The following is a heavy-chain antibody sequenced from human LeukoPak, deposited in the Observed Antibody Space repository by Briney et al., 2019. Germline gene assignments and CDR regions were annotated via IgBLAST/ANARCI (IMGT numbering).Heavy chain of an antibody. J-gene: IGHJ6*03. D-gene: IGHD3-22*01. CDR2: IRFDGSNN. Sequence: PGGSLRLSCAASGFTFSGSAMHWVRQAPGKGLEWVAFIRFDGSNNYYADSVKGRFTISRDNSKNTLYLQMNSLRAEDTAVYYCAKDGGGYYPYYYYYMDVWGKGTTVTISS. V-gene: IGHV3-30*02. CDR1: GFTFSGSA. CDR3: AKDGGGYYPYYYYYMDV.